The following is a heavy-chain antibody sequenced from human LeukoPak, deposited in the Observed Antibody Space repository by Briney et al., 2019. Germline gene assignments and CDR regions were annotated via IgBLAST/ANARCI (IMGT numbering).Heavy chain of an antibody. CDR2: ISYDGSNK. J-gene: IGHJ6*03. D-gene: IGHD5-18*01. CDR1: GFTFCSYG. CDR3: AKDQVDTAMVSDYYYMDV. V-gene: IGHV3-30*18. Sequence: GGSLRLSCAASGFTFCSYGMHWVRQAPGKGLEWVAVISYDGSNKYYADSVKGRFTISRDNSKNTLYLQMNSLRAEDTAVYYCAKDQVDTAMVSDYYYMDVWGKGTTVTVSS.